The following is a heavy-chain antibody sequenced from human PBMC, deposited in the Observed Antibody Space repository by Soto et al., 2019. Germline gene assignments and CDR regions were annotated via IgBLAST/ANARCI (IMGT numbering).Heavy chain of an antibody. CDR1: GGTFSRHA. Sequence: QVQLVQSGSEVKMPGSSVNVSCKTSGGTFSRHAINWVRQAPGQGLEWMGGIIPLFGTTNYAQKFKGRVTISADESTSTAYMELRSLTSEDAAVYYCARAAIHGSSWYFLFDPWGQGTLVTVSS. V-gene: IGHV1-69*01. CDR3: ARAAIHGSSWYFLFDP. CDR2: IIPLFGTT. D-gene: IGHD6-13*01. J-gene: IGHJ5*02.